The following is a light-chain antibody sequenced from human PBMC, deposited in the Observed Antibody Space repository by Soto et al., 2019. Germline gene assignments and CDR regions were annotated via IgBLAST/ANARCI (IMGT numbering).Light chain of an antibody. CDR2: LAS. CDR1: QGISNY. J-gene: IGKJ4*01. Sequence: DIQMTQSPSSLSASVGDRITITCRTSQGISNYLAWYQQKSGEVPKLLIYLASTLRSGVPSRFSGSRFGTDFTLTISSLQPEDVAIYYCQKYNSAPLFGGGTKVEI. V-gene: IGKV1-27*01. CDR3: QKYNSAPL.